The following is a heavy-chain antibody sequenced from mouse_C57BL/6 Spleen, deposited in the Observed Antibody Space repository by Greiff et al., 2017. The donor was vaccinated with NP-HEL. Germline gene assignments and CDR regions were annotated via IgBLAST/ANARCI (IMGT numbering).Heavy chain of an antibody. V-gene: IGHV1-85*01. CDR3: AREIYYDYERWFAY. D-gene: IGHD2-4*01. CDR1: GYTFTSYD. J-gene: IGHJ3*01. CDR2: IYPRDGST. Sequence: QVQLQQSGPELVKPGASVKLSCKASGYTFTSYDINWVKQRPGQGLEWIGWIYPRDGSTKYNEKFKGKATLTVDSSSSTAYMELHSLTSEDSAVYFCAREIYYDYERWFAYWGQGTLVTVSA.